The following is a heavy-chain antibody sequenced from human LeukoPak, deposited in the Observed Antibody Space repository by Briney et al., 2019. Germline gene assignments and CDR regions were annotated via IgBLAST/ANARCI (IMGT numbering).Heavy chain of an antibody. V-gene: IGHV3-53*01. D-gene: IGHD6-19*01. Sequence: GGSLRLSCAASGFSVSGKYMSWVRQAPGKGLEWVSIIYSIGSTYYADSVKGRFTISRDNSRNTLYLQMNSLRAEDTAVYYCARDSGSGTYYWGQGTLVTVSS. CDR1: GFSVSGKY. CDR3: ARDSGSGTYY. CDR2: IYSIGST. J-gene: IGHJ4*02.